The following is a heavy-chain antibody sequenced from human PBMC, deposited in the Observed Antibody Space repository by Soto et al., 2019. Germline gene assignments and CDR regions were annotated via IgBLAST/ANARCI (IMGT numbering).Heavy chain of an antibody. CDR1: GFTFSSYS. V-gene: IGHV3-21*01. J-gene: IGHJ1*01. Sequence: EVQLVESGGGLVKPGGSLRLSCAASGFTFSSYSMNWVRQAPGKGLEWVSSISSSSSYIYYADSVKGRFTISRDNAKNSLYLQMNSLRAEDTAVYYYARDSARTSSRCFQHWGQGTLVTVSS. D-gene: IGHD6-13*01. CDR3: ARDSARTSSRCFQH. CDR2: ISSSSSYI.